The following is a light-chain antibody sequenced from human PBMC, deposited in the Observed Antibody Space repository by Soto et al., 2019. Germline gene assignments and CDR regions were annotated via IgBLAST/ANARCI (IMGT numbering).Light chain of an antibody. CDR3: LLFYSGARPV. V-gene: IGLV7-46*01. CDR2: DIS. CDR1: TGAVTSGHY. J-gene: IGLJ7*01. Sequence: QAVVTQEPSLTVSPGGTVTLTCGFSTGAVTSGHYPYWFQQKPGQAPRTLIYDISNKHSWTPARFSGSLLGGKAALTLAGAQPEEEAEYYCLLFYSGARPVFGGGTQLTVL.